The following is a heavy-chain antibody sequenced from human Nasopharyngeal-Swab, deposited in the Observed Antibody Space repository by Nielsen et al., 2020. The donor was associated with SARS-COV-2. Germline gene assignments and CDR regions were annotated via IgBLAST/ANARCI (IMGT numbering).Heavy chain of an antibody. CDR2: IIPIIGTP. Sequence: WVRQAPGQGLEWMGGIIPIIGTPNYAQKFQGRVTITADESTSTVHMEMNSLRSEDTALYYCAREAIATAGVCWFDTWGQGTLVTVSS. J-gene: IGHJ5*02. CDR3: AREAIATAGVCWFDT. D-gene: IGHD6-13*01. V-gene: IGHV1-69*01.